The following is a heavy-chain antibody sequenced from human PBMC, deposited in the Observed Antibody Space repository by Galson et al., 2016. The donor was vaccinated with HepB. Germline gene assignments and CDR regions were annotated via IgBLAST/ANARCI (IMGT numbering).Heavy chain of an antibody. D-gene: IGHD2-2*01. CDR1: SGSISSDTW. V-gene: IGHV4-4*02. Sequence: SETLSLTCTVSSGSISSDTWWSWVRQPPGKGLEWLATTYSSGTYSSGSTYYNPSLESRVAISADTSKNQFSLQLTSVTAADTAIYFCARRLSTTWHPEYFDFWGQGALVTVSS. CDR3: ARRLSTTWHPEYFDF. CDR2: TYSSGST. J-gene: IGHJ4*02.